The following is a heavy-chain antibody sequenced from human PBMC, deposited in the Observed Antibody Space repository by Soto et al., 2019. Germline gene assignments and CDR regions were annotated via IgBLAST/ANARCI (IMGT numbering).Heavy chain of an antibody. V-gene: IGHV2-5*02. D-gene: IGHD5-18*01. CDR1: GFSVSSNGAR. J-gene: IGHJ4*02. Sequence: SGPTLVNPTQTLTLTCSLSGFSVSSNGARVGWIRQPPGKALEWLALIYWDDDKKYNPSLKSRLTITKDTSENQVVLTLTDVDPADTATYYCVHGTLGSYGHVYFDYWGQGTLVTVSS. CDR3: VHGTLGSYGHVYFDY. CDR2: IYWDDDK.